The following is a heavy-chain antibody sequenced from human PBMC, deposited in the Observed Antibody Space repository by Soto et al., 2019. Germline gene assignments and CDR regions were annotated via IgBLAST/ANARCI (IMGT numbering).Heavy chain of an antibody. CDR1: GGSFSGYY. CDR2: ISGSGGST. Sequence: LTCAVYGGSFSGYYWSWVRQAPGKGLEWVSAISGSGGSTYYADSVKGRFTISRDNSKNTLYLQMNSLRAEDTAVYYCAKDPGSSGWTPFDYWGQGTLVTVSS. J-gene: IGHJ4*02. CDR3: AKDPGSSGWTPFDY. D-gene: IGHD6-19*01. V-gene: IGHV3-23*01.